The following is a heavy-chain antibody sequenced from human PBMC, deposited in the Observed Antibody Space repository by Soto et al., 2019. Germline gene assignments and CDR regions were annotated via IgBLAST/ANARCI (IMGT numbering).Heavy chain of an antibody. CDR3: ARARLGTRYYYYYGMDV. CDR1: GYSFTSYW. V-gene: IGHV5-51*01. CDR2: IYPGDSDT. D-gene: IGHD1-1*01. Sequence: PGESLKISCKGSGYSFTSYWIGWVRQMPGKGLEWMGIIYPGDSDTRYSPSFQGQVTISADKSISTAYLQWSSLKASDTAMYYCARARLGTRYYYYYGMDVWGQGTLVTVSS. J-gene: IGHJ6*02.